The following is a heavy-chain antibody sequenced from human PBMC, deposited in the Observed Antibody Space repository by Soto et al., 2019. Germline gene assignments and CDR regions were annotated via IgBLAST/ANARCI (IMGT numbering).Heavy chain of an antibody. V-gene: IGHV4-4*07. CDR3: ARYDGGGIAAAAFAY. CDR2: IYTSGST. J-gene: IGHJ4*02. D-gene: IGHD6-13*01. CDR1: GGSISSYY. Sequence: SETLSLTCTGSGGSISSYYWSWIRQPAGKGPEWIGRIYTSGSTNYNPSLKSRVTMSVDTSKNQFSLKLSSVTAADTAVYYCARYDGGGIAAAAFAYSAQGTLVPVSS.